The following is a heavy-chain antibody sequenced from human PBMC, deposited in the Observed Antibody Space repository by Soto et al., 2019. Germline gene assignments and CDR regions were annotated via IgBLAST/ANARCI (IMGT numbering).Heavy chain of an antibody. D-gene: IGHD6-13*01. Sequence: QVQLVESGGGVVQPGRSLRLSCAASGFTFSSYAMHWVRQAPGKGLEWVAVISYDGSNKYYADSVKGRFTISRDNSKNPLYLQMNSLKAEDTAVYYCASDQQGLDYWGQGTLVTVSS. CDR3: ASDQQGLDY. CDR2: ISYDGSNK. V-gene: IGHV3-30-3*01. CDR1: GFTFSSYA. J-gene: IGHJ4*02.